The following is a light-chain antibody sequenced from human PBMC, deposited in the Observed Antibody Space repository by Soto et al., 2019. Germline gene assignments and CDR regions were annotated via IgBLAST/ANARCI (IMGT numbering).Light chain of an antibody. J-gene: IGKJ5*01. CDR2: GAS. CDR1: QSVSSTS. CDR3: QQYGGSPPIT. V-gene: IGKV3-20*01. Sequence: EIVLTQSPGTLSLSPGERATLSCRASQSVSSTSLAWYQQKPGQAPRLLIYGASTRATGISDRFSGSGSGTDFTLTISRLEPQDAAVYYCQQYGGSPPITFGQGTRLEIK.